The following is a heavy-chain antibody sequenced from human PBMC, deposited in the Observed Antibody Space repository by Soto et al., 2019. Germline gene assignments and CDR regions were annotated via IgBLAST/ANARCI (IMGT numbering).Heavy chain of an antibody. J-gene: IGHJ5*02. CDR2: INPNSGGT. Sequence: ASVKVSCKASGYTFTGYYMHWVRQAPGQGLEWMGWINPNSGGTNYAQKFQGRVTMTRDTSISTAYMELSRLRSDDTAVYYCARDVDIVVVIFYRRLSATDPWGQGTLVTVSS. CDR1: GYTFTGYY. V-gene: IGHV1-2*02. D-gene: IGHD2-2*01. CDR3: ARDVDIVVVIFYRRLSATDP.